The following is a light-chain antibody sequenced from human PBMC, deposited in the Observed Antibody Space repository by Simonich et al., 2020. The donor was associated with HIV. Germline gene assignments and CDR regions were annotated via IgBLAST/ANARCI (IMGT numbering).Light chain of an antibody. J-gene: IGLJ2*01. CDR3: CSYAGSFVV. CDR1: SGDVGGYNY. V-gene: IGLV2-11*01. CDR2: DVS. Sequence: QSALTQPRSVSGSPGQSVTISCTGTSGDVGGYNYGPLYQQPPGKAPKLMIYDVSKRPSGVADRFSGSKSGNTASLTISGLQAEDEADYYCCSYAGSFVVFGGGTKLTVL.